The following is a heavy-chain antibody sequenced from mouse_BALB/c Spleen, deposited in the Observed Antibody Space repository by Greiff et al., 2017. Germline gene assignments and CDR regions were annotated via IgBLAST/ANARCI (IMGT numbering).Heavy chain of an antibody. D-gene: IGHD2-3*01. CDR2: IWSGGST. J-gene: IGHJ4*01. Sequence: QVQLQQSGPGLVQPSQSLSITCTVSGFSLTSYGVHWVRQSPGKGLEWLGVIWSGGSTDYNAAFISRLSISKDNSKSQVFFKMNSLQADDTAIYYCARNPPMMGGNYYAMDYWGQGTSVTVSS. CDR1: GFSLTSYG. V-gene: IGHV2-4-1*01. CDR3: ARNPPMMGGNYYAMDY.